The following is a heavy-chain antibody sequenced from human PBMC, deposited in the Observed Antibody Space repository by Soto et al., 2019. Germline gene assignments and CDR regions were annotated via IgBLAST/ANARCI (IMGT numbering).Heavy chain of an antibody. Sequence: QVQLVQSGAEVKKPGSSVKVSCQASGGTFGSQSFTWVRQAPGQGLEWMGRIVPILDLINYSQKFQDRLTITADKSTSTAYMELSSLTHDDTALYYCARDAGSGGYNRKWGQGTLVTGSS. D-gene: IGHD1-20*01. CDR3: ARDAGSGGYNRK. V-gene: IGHV1-69*08. CDR2: IVPILDLI. J-gene: IGHJ4*02. CDR1: GGTFGSQS.